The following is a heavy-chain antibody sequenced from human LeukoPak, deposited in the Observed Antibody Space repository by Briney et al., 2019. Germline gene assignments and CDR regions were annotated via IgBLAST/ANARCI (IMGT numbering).Heavy chain of an antibody. Sequence: GASLRLSCAASGFTFSSYAMSWVRQAPGKGLEWVSTIGLGGDSTFYADSVRGRLTISRDNSNNTLYLQMNSLRTEDTAVYYCAKEFYGLFDPWGQGTLVTVS. V-gene: IGHV3-23*01. D-gene: IGHD3-16*01. CDR1: GFTFSSYA. J-gene: IGHJ5*02. CDR2: IGLGGDST. CDR3: AKEFYGLFDP.